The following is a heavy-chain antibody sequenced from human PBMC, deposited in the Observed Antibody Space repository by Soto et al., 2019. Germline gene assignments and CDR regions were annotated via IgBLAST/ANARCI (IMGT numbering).Heavy chain of an antibody. CDR1: GGSFSGYY. Sequence: SETLSLTCAVYGGSFSGYYWSWIRQPPGKGLEWIGEINHSGSTNYNPSLKSRVTISVDTSKNQFSLELSSVTAADTAVYYCARGPGGVIVVVVSFYIDTGNPRYFLAYRAQGTLDTVSS. CDR3: ARGPGGVIVVVVSFYIDTGNPRYFLAY. D-gene: IGHD2-15*01. CDR2: INHSGST. J-gene: IGHJ4*02. V-gene: IGHV4-34*01.